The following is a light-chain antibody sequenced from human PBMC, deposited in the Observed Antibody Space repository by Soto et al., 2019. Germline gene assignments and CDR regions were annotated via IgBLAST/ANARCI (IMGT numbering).Light chain of an antibody. V-gene: IGKV1-5*03. J-gene: IGKJ1*01. CDR3: QHYNSYPEA. CDR2: KAS. CDR1: QTISIW. Sequence: DIPMTLSPSPLSGSVGDRVTITCRASQTISIWLAWYQQKPGKAPKLLIYKASTLKSGVPSRFSGSGSGTEFTLTISSLKPDDFATYYCQHYNSYPEAFGQGTKVDIK.